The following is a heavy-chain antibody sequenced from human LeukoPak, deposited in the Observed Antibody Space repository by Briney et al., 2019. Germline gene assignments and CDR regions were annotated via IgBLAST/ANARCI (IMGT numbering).Heavy chain of an antibody. CDR2: IYTSGTT. Sequence: SETLSLICSVSGDSISNHYWSWVRQPAGKGLEWVGRIYTSGTTNYNPSLKSRVTMSIDTSKNQFSLKLSSVTAADTAVYYCARAMSGTTGTTSGYYYYYYMDVWGKGTTVTVSS. CDR1: GDSISNHY. J-gene: IGHJ6*03. CDR3: ARAMSGTTGTTSGYYYYYYMDV. D-gene: IGHD1-1*01. V-gene: IGHV4-4*07.